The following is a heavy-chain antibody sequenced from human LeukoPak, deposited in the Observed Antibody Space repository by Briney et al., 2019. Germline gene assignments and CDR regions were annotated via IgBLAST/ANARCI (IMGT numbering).Heavy chain of an antibody. CDR3: ARTTLEDYDILTGYHLHYFDY. CDR1: GGSISSSSYY. Sequence: PSETLSLTCTVSGGSISSSSYYWGWIRQPPGKGLEWIGSIYYSGSTYYNPSLKSRVTISVDTSKNQFSLKLSSVTAADTAVYYCARTTLEDYDILTGYHLHYFDYWGQGTLVTVSS. CDR2: IYYSGST. V-gene: IGHV4-39*01. J-gene: IGHJ4*02. D-gene: IGHD3-9*01.